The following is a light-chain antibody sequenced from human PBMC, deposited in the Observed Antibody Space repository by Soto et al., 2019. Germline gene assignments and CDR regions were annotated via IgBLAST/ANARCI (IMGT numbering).Light chain of an antibody. J-gene: IGKJ1*01. CDR3: QKYNSAPPWT. Sequence: IQLTQSPSSLSSSVGDRVTITCRASQGISSYLAWYQQKPGKVPKLMIYAASTLQSGVPSRFSGSGSGTDFTLTISSLQPEDVATYYCQKYNSAPPWTFGQGTKVDI. CDR2: AAS. CDR1: QGISSY. V-gene: IGKV1-27*01.